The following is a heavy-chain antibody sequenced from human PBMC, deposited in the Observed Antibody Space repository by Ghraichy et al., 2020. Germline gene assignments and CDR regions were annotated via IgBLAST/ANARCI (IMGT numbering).Heavy chain of an antibody. CDR2: INGGGYNT. Sequence: LSLTCAASGFTFGSVDMNWFRQAPGRGPEWVSNINGGGYNTFYADAVKGRFTISRDNSKNTLFLQMNSLRVEDTAVYYCAGDPNWGFGYWGQGTLVTVSS. D-gene: IGHD7-27*01. CDR3: AGDPNWGFGY. J-gene: IGHJ4*02. CDR1: GFTFGSVD. V-gene: IGHV3-23*01.